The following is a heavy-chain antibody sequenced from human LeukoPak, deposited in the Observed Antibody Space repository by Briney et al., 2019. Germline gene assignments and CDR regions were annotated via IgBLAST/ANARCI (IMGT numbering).Heavy chain of an antibody. CDR2: IYYSGST. CDR1: GGSISSSSYY. J-gene: IGHJ5*02. Sequence: SETLSLTCTVSGGSISSSSYYWGWIRQPPGKGLEWIGGIYYSGSTYYNPSLKSRVTISVDTSKNQFSLKLSSVTAADMAVYYCVRFGRKMTAVKRGPNWFDPWGQGTLVTVSS. D-gene: IGHD4-17*01. V-gene: IGHV4-39*07. CDR3: VRFGRKMTAVKRGPNWFDP.